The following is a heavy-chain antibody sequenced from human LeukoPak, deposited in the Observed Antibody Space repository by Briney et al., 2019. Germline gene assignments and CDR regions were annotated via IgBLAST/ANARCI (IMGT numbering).Heavy chain of an antibody. CDR3: ATSEQLRLYFDY. V-gene: IGHV4-59*01. CDR2: IYYSGST. D-gene: IGHD5-12*01. Sequence: SETLSLTCTVSGGSISSYYWSWIRQPPGKGLEWIGYIYYSGSTNYNPSLKSRVTISVDTSKNQFSLKLSSVTAADTAVYYCATSEQLRLYFDYWGQGTLVTVSS. CDR1: GGSISSYY. J-gene: IGHJ4*02.